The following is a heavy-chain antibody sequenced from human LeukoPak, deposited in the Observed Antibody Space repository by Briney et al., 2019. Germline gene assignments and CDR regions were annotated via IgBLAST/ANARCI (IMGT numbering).Heavy chain of an antibody. CDR1: GFTFSSYW. V-gene: IGHV3-7*03. CDR2: INHNGNVN. D-gene: IGHD3-16*01. Sequence: GESLKISCAASGFTFSSYWMNWARQAPGKGLEWVASINHNGNVNYYVDSVKGRLTISRDNAKNSLYLQMSNLRAEDTAVYFCARGGGLDVWGQGATVTVSS. J-gene: IGHJ6*02. CDR3: ARGGGLDV.